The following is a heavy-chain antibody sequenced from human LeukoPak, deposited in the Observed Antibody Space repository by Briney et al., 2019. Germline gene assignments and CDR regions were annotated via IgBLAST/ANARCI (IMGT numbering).Heavy chain of an antibody. J-gene: IGHJ4*02. Sequence: ASVTASCKASGYTFASYGISWVRQAPGQGLEWMGWISGYNGNTNYARKLQGRVSMTTDTSTTTAYMELRSLRSDDTAVYYCARVVNADSSGYSYWGQGTLVTVSS. CDR1: GYTFASYG. CDR3: ARVVNADSSGYSY. V-gene: IGHV1-18*01. D-gene: IGHD3-22*01. CDR2: ISGYNGNT.